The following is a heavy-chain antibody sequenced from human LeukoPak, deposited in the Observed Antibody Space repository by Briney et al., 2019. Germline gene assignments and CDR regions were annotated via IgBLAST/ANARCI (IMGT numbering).Heavy chain of an antibody. Sequence: ASVKVSCKASGYTFTSYGISWVRQAPGQGLEWMGWISGYNGNTNYAQKFQGRVTMTRDTSTSTAYMELRSLRSDDTAVYYCARGLAARPPEYYMDVWGKGTTVTVSS. J-gene: IGHJ6*03. CDR3: ARGLAARPPEYYMDV. CDR1: GYTFTSYG. CDR2: ISGYNGNT. V-gene: IGHV1-18*01. D-gene: IGHD6-6*01.